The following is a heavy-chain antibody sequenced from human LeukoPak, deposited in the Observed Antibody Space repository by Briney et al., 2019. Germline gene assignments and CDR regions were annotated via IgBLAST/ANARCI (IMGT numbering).Heavy chain of an antibody. V-gene: IGHV4-59*08. CDR2: IYYSGST. CDR3: ASSPYYDILTGYLYYFDY. D-gene: IGHD3-9*01. J-gene: IGHJ4*02. Sequence: SETLSLTCTVSGGFISGYHWSWIRQPPGKGLEWIGYIYYSGSTNYNPSLKSRVTISVDTSKNQFSLKLSSVTAADTAVYYCASSPYYDILTGYLYYFDYWGQGTLVTVSS. CDR1: GGFISGYH.